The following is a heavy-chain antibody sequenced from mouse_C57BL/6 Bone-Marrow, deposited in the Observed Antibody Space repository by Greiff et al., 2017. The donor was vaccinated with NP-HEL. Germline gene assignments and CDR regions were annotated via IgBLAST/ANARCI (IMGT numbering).Heavy chain of an antibody. V-gene: IGHV14-4*01. D-gene: IGHD2-12*01. CDR1: GFTIKDDY. CDR2: IDPENGDT. Sequence: VQLKQSGAELVRPGASVKLSCTASGFTIKDDYMHWVKQRPEQGLEWIGWIDPENGDTEYASKFQGKATITADTSSNTAYLQLSSLTSEDTAVYYCTPLRRYFDVWGTGTTVTVSS. CDR3: TPLRRYFDV. J-gene: IGHJ1*03.